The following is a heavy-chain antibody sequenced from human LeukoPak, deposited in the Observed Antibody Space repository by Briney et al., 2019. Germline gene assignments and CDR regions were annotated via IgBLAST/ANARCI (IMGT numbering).Heavy chain of an antibody. CDR1: GFSVRNNY. J-gene: IGHJ4*02. CDR3: ARGGGYSYGPSFDC. Sequence: GSLRLSCAASGFSVRNNYMTWVRQAPGKGLEWVSVIHSGGSTYHADSVKGRFTISRDNSKNTLYLQMYSLRVDDTAVYFCARGGGYSYGPSFDCWGQGTLVTVSS. V-gene: IGHV3-66*01. CDR2: IHSGGST. D-gene: IGHD5-18*01.